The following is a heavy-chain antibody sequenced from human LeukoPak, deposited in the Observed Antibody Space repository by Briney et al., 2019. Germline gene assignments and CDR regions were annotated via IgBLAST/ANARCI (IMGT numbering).Heavy chain of an antibody. CDR2: IKKDGSEK. CDR1: GFTFSSWW. CDR3: ARVRYNWNNTFDI. J-gene: IGHJ3*02. Sequence: GGSLRLSCAASGFTFSSWWMSWVRQAPGKGLEWVANIKKDGSEKYYVDSVKGRFTISRDNAENSLYLQMNSLRVEDTAVYYCARVRYNWNNTFDIWGQGTMVTVSS. D-gene: IGHD1/OR15-1a*01. V-gene: IGHV3-7*05.